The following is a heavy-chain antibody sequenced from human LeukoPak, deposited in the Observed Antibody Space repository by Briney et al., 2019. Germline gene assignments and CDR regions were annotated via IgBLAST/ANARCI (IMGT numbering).Heavy chain of an antibody. J-gene: IGHJ5*02. CDR1: GGSISSGGYY. Sequence: SQTLSLTCTVSGGSISSGGYYWSWIRQHPGKGLEWIGYTYYSGSTYYNPSLKSRVTISVDTSKNQFSLKLSSVTAADTAVYYCARAGGDCSGGSCYSNWFDPWGQGTLVTVSS. CDR2: TYYSGST. CDR3: ARAGGDCSGGSCYSNWFDP. D-gene: IGHD2-15*01. V-gene: IGHV4-31*03.